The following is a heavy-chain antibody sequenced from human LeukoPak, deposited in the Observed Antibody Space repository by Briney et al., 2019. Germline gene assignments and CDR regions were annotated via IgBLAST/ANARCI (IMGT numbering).Heavy chain of an antibody. CDR1: GFTFSSYG. Sequence: GGSLRLSCAGSGFTFSSYGMSWVRQAPGKGLEWVSYISSSGSTIYCADSVKGRFTISRDNAKNSLYLQMNSLRAEDTAVYYCAELGITMIGGVWGKGTTVTISS. D-gene: IGHD3-10*02. J-gene: IGHJ6*04. CDR3: AELGITMIGGV. V-gene: IGHV3-48*04. CDR2: ISSSGSTI.